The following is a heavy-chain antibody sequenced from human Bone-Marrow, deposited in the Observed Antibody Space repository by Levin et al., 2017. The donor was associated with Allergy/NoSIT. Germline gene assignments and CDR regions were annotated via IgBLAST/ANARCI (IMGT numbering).Heavy chain of an antibody. Sequence: PGESLKISCQTSGYTFTNHDISWVRQAPGQGLEWMGWISVYNGITNYAQKFQGRVTMTTDTSTSTAYMELRSLRSDDTAVYYCARQARATMRSWFDPWGQGTLVAVSS. CDR1: GYTFTNHD. J-gene: IGHJ5*02. V-gene: IGHV1-18*01. D-gene: IGHD2-2*01. CDR2: ISVYNGIT. CDR3: ARQARATMRSWFDP.